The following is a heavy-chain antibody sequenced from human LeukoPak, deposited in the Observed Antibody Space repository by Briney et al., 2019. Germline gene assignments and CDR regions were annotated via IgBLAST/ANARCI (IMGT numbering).Heavy chain of an antibody. J-gene: IGHJ3*02. CDR1: GFTFSSYW. D-gene: IGHD5-18*01. CDR2: INSDRSST. V-gene: IGHV3-74*01. Sequence: GGSLRLSCAASGFTFSSYWMHWVRQAPGKGLVWVSRINSDRSSTSYADSVKGRFTISRDNAKNTLYLQMNSLRAEDTAVYYCARGPVDTAMPPRGDAFDIWGQGTMVTVSS. CDR3: ARGPVDTAMPPRGDAFDI.